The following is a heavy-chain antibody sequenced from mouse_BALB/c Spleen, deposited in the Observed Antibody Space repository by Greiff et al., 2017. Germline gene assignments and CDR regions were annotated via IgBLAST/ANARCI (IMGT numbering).Heavy chain of an antibody. CDR3: ARHEVRVGGDYFDY. Sequence: VKLMESGAGLVKPGASVKLSCKASGYTFTEYIIHWVKQRSGQGLEWIGWFYPGSGSIKYNEKFKDKATLTADKSSSTVYMELSRLTSEDSAVYFCARHEVRVGGDYFDYWGQGTTLTVSS. J-gene: IGHJ2*01. CDR1: GYTFTEYI. D-gene: IGHD3-1*01. CDR2: FYPGSGSI. V-gene: IGHV1-62-2*01.